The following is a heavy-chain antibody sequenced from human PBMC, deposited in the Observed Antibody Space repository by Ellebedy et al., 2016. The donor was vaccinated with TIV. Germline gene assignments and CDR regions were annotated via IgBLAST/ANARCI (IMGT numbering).Heavy chain of an antibody. D-gene: IGHD4-17*01. V-gene: IGHV1-46*01. CDR1: GYTFTSYY. Sequence: ASVKVSXXASGYTFTSYYMHWVRQAPGQGLEWMGIINPSGGSTSYAQKFQGRVTMTRDTSTSTVYMELSSLRSEDTAVYYCASEAYGDYDFDYWGQGTLVTVSS. CDR3: ASEAYGDYDFDY. CDR2: INPSGGST. J-gene: IGHJ4*02.